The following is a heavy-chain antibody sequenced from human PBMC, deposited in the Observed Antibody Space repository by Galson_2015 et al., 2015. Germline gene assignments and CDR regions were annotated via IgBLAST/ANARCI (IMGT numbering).Heavy chain of an antibody. V-gene: IGHV3-30*03. J-gene: IGHJ3*02. D-gene: IGHD3-22*01. CDR3: ARNYYDSSGYRPSALDS. CDR2: ISYDGSNK. Sequence: SLRLSCAASGFTFSNYGMHWVRQAPGKGLEWVAAISYDGSNKDYADSVKGRFTISRDNSKNTLYLQMNSLRAEDTAEYYCARNYYDSSGYRPSALDSWGQGTMVTVPS. CDR1: GFTFSNYG.